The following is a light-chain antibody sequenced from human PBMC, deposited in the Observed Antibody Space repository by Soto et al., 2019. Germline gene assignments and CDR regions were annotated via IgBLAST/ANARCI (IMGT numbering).Light chain of an antibody. CDR1: QSVSSN. CDR2: GAS. J-gene: IGKJ4*01. CDR3: QQYNNLPRT. V-gene: IGKV3-15*01. Sequence: ETVMTQSPATLSVSPGEGATLSCRASQSVSSNLVWYQHRPGQAPRLLIYGASTRATDIPARFSGSGSGTEFTLTISSLQSDDHAVYYCQQYNNLPRTFGGGTKVDIK.